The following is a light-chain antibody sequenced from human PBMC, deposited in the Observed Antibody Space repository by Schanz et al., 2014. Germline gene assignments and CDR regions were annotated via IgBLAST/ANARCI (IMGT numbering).Light chain of an antibody. V-gene: IGKV3-20*01. CDR3: QQYGSSLGAST. CDR1: QSVSSY. CDR2: GAS. Sequence: EIVLTQSPATLSLSPGERATLSCRASQSVSSYLAWYQQKPGQAPRLLIYGASSRATGIPDRFSGSGSGTDFTLTISRLEPEDFAVYYCQQYGSSLGASTFGQGTKVEIK. J-gene: IGKJ1*01.